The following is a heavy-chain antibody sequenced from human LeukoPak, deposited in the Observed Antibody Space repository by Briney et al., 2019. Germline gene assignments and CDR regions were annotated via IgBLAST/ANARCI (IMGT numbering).Heavy chain of an antibody. Sequence: SETLSLTCMVSGGSISSGNFYWGWIRQPPGKGLEWIVSIYFSENTYYNPSLKSRVTISVDTSKNHFSLTLNSVTAADTAVYYCARSSSDYDFWSRWGQGTLVTVSS. CDR2: IYFSENT. CDR3: ARSSSDYDFWSR. D-gene: IGHD3-3*01. V-gene: IGHV4-39*07. J-gene: IGHJ4*02. CDR1: GGSISSGNFY.